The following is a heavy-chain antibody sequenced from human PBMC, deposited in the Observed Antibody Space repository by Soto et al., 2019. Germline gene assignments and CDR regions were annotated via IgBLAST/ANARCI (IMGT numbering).Heavy chain of an antibody. CDR1: GYSFTSYW. CDR2: IYPGDSDT. CDR3: ATTHYDIFTGYYQDAFDI. V-gene: IGHV5-51*01. D-gene: IGHD3-9*01. Sequence: GESLKISCKGSGYSFTSYWIGWVRQMPGKGLEWMGIIYPGDSDTRYSPSFQGQVTISADKSISTAYLQWSSLKASDTAMYYCATTHYDIFTGYYQDAFDIWGLGTMVTVSS. J-gene: IGHJ3*02.